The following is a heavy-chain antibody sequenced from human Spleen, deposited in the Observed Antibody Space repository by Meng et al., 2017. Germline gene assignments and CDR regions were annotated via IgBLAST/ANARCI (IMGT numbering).Heavy chain of an antibody. J-gene: IGHJ5*01. CDR3: ARYLYGGSRYTNLFDA. D-gene: IGHD2-15*01. V-gene: IGHV4-30-4*01. CDR2: KHYSGTT. Sequence: QVQLQESGPGLVKPSQTLSLSCSVSGDSISNPESYWGWIRQPPGKGLEWIGYKHYSGTTYYNPSLQSRVSMSVDTSKNQFSLTLSSVTAADTAVYWCARYLYGGSRYTNLFDAWGQGTLVTVSS. CDR1: GDSISNPESY.